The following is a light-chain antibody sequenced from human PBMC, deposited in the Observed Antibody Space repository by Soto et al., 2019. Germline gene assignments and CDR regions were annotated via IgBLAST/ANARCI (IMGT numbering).Light chain of an antibody. V-gene: IGLV7-43*01. J-gene: IGLJ3*02. CDR3: LLYHGGARV. Sequence: QTVVTQEPSLTVPPGGTVTLTCGSSTGAVTSGDYPNWFQQKPGQPPRPLIYCTNKKHSWTPARFSGSLLGGKAALTLSGVQPEDEAEYYCLLYHGGARVFGGGTKVTVL. CDR1: TGAVTSGDY. CDR2: CTN.